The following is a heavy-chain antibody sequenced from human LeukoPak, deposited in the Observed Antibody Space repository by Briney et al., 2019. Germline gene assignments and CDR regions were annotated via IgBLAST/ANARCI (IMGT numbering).Heavy chain of an antibody. V-gene: IGHV4-59*10. CDR2: IYTNGNT. CDR1: GGSFSGYY. J-gene: IGHJ4*02. D-gene: IGHD1-26*01. CDR3: ARAWSTSGSYIDY. Sequence: SETLSLTCAVYGGSFSGYYWSWIRQPAGKGLEWIERIYTNGNTNYNPSLKSRVTMSVDTSKNQFYLKLSSVTAADTAVYYCARAWSTSGSYIDYWGQGTLVTVSS.